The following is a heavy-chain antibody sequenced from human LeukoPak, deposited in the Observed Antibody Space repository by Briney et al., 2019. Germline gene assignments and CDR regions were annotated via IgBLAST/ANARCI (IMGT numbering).Heavy chain of an antibody. J-gene: IGHJ4*02. Sequence: GGSLRLSCAASGFTVSSSCMSWVRQAPGKGLEWVSIISSAGTTYYADSVKGRFTISRDNSKNTVYLQVNSLRDEDTAVYYCARDLEAANTYYFDYWGQGTMVTVSS. CDR2: ISSAGTT. CDR1: GFTVSSSC. CDR3: ARDLEAANTYYFDY. V-gene: IGHV3-66*01. D-gene: IGHD6-13*01.